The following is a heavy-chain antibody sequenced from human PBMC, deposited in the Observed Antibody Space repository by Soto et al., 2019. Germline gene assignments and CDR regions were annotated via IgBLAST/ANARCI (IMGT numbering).Heavy chain of an antibody. J-gene: IGHJ6*02. V-gene: IGHV4-30-4*02. CDR3: GSSSLYGMDV. CDR1: GGSISIGYYY. Sequence: SDTLSLTCSVSGGSISIGYYYCSWIRHPPVKCLEWIWNIYYSGNTYYNPSRKSRLLISIDTSKTKSPLKVGSVTGADPAVYYCGSSSLYGMDVWGQGTKVNVYS. CDR2: IYYSGNT.